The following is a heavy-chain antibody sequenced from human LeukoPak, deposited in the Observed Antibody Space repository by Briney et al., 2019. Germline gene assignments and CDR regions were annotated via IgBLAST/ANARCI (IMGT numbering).Heavy chain of an antibody. J-gene: IGHJ6*03. D-gene: IGHD2-21*02. CDR2: INPNSGVT. Sequence: ASVKVSCKASGYTFTGYYMHWVRQAPGQGLEWMGWINPNSGVTKYAQKFQGRVTMTRDTSISTAYMEVSSLRSEDMAVYYCARGDQDYYYYMDVWGKGTTVTVSS. CDR3: ARGDQDYYYYMDV. CDR1: GYTFTGYY. V-gene: IGHV1-2*02.